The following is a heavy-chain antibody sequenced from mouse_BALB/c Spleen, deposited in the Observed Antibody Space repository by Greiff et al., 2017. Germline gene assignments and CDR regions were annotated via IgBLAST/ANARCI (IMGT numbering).Heavy chain of an antibody. J-gene: IGHJ2*01. CDR1: GYTFTSYW. D-gene: IGHD2-3*01. V-gene: IGHV1-7*01. CDR3: ARSGYDGYSFDY. CDR2: INPSTGYT. Sequence: VKLVESGAELAKPGASVKMSCKASGYTFTSYWMHWVKQRPGQGLEWIGYINPSTGYTEYNQKFKDKATVTADKSSSTAYMQLSSLTSEDSAVYYCARSGYDGYSFDYWGQGTTLTVSS.